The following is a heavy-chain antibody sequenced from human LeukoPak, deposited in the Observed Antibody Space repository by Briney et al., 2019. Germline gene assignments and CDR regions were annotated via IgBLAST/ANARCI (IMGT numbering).Heavy chain of an antibody. CDR3: ARDGYYYYGMDV. CDR1: GGSISSGDYY. J-gene: IGHJ6*04. CDR2: IYYSGST. V-gene: IGHV4-30-4*01. Sequence: SETLSLTCTVSGGSISSGDYYWSWIRQPPGKGLEWIGYIYYSGSTYYNPSLKSRVTISVDTSKNQFSLKLSSVTAADTAVYYCARDGYYYYGMDVWGKGTTVTVSS.